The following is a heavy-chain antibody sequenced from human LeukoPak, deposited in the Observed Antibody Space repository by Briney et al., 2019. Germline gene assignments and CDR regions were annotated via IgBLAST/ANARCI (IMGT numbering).Heavy chain of an antibody. CDR1: GFTFSSYR. CDR3: ARDRRYTAMSD. J-gene: IGHJ4*02. V-gene: IGHV3-48*01. D-gene: IGHD5-18*01. Sequence: GGSLRLSCAASGFTFSSYRMNWVRQAPGKGLEWVSYISSSSSTIYYADSVKGRFTISRDNAKNSLYLQMNSLRAEDTAVYYCARDRRYTAMSDWGQGTLVTVSS. CDR2: ISSSSSTI.